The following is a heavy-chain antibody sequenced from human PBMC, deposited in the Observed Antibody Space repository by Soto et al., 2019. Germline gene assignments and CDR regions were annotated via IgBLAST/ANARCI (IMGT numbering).Heavy chain of an antibody. CDR3: AAPIGNHSNTYYYGSGSYYKGYYYGMDV. D-gene: IGHD3-10*01. CDR1: GFTFSSYA. CDR2: ISGSGGST. Sequence: PGGSLRLSCAASGFTFSSYAMSWVRQAPGKGLEWVSAISGSGGSTYYADSVKGRFTISRDNSKNTLYLQMNSLRAEDTAVYYCAAPIGNHSNTYYYGSGSYYKGYYYGMDVWGQGTTVTVSS. V-gene: IGHV3-23*01. J-gene: IGHJ6*02.